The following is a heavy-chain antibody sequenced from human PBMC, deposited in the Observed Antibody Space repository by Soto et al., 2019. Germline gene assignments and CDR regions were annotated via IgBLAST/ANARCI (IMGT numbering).Heavy chain of an antibody. J-gene: IGHJ5*02. Sequence: SVKVSCKAAGASFTNNDVTWVRQATGQGLEWMGWMNPGSGDTGYAQKFQGRVTMTRDISIATAYMELSSLRSDDTAIYYCARVARFGSLNWLDPWGQGTLVTVFS. D-gene: IGHD3-10*01. CDR1: GASFTNND. CDR2: MNPGSGDT. CDR3: ARVARFGSLNWLDP. V-gene: IGHV1-8*01.